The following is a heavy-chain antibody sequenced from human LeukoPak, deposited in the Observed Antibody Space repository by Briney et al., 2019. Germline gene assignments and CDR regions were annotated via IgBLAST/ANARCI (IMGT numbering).Heavy chain of an antibody. CDR1: GGSISSYY. Sequence: SETLSLTCTVSGGSISSYYWSWIRQPPGKGLEWIGYIYYSGSTNYNPSLKSRVTISVDTSKNQFSLKLSTVTAADTAVYYCASSTATTFLSWGQGTLVTVSS. CDR3: ASSTATTFLS. V-gene: IGHV4-59*01. CDR2: IYYSGST. J-gene: IGHJ5*02. D-gene: IGHD4-11*01.